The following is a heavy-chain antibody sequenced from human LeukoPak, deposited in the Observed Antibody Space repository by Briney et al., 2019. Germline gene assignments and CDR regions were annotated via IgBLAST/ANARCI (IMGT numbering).Heavy chain of an antibody. J-gene: IGHJ4*02. V-gene: IGHV3-21*01. CDR2: ISSSSSYI. D-gene: IGHD3-16*01. CDR1: GFTFSSYS. CDR3: ARVGGLGEYFDY. Sequence: GSLRLSCAASGFTFSSYSMNWVRQAPGKGLEWVSSISSSSSYIYYADSVKGRFTISRDNAKNSLYLQMNSLRAEDTAVYYCARVGGLGEYFDYWGQGTLVTVSS.